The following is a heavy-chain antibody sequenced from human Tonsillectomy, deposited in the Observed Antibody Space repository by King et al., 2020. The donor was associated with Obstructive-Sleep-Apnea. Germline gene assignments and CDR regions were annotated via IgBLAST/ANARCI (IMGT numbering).Heavy chain of an antibody. D-gene: IGHD2-15*01. V-gene: IGHV4-38-2*02. CDR2: IYHSGST. J-gene: IGHJ3*02. CDR1: GYSISSGYY. CDR3: ARDREVDIVVVVAATHDAFDI. Sequence: VQLQESGPGLVKPSETLSLTCTVSGYSISSGYYWGWIRQPPGKGLEWIGGIYHSGSTYYNPSLKSRVTISVDTSKNQFSLQLSSLTAADTAVYYCARDREVDIVVVVAATHDAFDIWGQGTMVTVSS.